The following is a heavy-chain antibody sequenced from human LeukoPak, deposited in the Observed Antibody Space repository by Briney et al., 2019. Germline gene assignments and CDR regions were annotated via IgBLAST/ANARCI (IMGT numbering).Heavy chain of an antibody. Sequence: GGSLRLSCAASGFIFSDHYIDWVRQARGKGLERVGRIRNKANRYTTEYAASVKGRFIISRDDLKKSLYLQMKSLKTEDTAVYYCSRSESSGYDVFDIWGQGTMVTVSS. V-gene: IGHV3-72*01. CDR1: GFIFSDHY. J-gene: IGHJ3*02. D-gene: IGHD3-22*01. CDR2: IRNKANRYTT. CDR3: SRSESSGYDVFDI.